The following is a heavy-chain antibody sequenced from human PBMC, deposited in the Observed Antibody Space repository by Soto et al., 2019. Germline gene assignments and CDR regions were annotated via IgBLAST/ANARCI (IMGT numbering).Heavy chain of an antibody. CDR2: IYYSGST. Sequence: SETLSLTCTVSGGSISSYYWSWIRQPPGKGLEWIGYIYYSGSTNYNPSLKSRVTISVDTSKNQFSLKLSSVTAADTAVYYCARQADILTGYFDYWGQGTLVTVPS. J-gene: IGHJ4*02. V-gene: IGHV4-59*08. CDR3: ARQADILTGYFDY. D-gene: IGHD3-9*01. CDR1: GGSISSYY.